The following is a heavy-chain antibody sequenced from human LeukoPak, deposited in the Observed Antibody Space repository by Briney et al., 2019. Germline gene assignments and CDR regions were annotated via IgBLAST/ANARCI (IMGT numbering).Heavy chain of an antibody. Sequence: PGGSLRLSCAASGFTFSSYWMSWVRQAPGKGLEWVANIKQEGSDKYYVDSVKGRFTISRDNAKNSLYLQMNSLRAEDTAIYYCARASAVAGTRDYWGQGTLVTVSS. D-gene: IGHD6-19*01. J-gene: IGHJ4*02. CDR3: ARASAVAGTRDY. CDR2: IKQEGSDK. V-gene: IGHV3-7*01. CDR1: GFTFSSYW.